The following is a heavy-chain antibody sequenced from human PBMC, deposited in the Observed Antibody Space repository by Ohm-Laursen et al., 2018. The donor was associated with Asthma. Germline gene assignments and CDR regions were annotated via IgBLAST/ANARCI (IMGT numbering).Heavy chain of an antibody. Sequence: SLRLSCAASGFTFSSYGMHWVRQAPGKGLEWVSAISGSGGSTYYADSVKGRFTISRDNSKNTLYLQMNSLRAEDTAVYYCAKDPGYDYIWGSNDYWGQGTLVTVSS. J-gene: IGHJ4*02. V-gene: IGHV3-23*01. CDR3: AKDPGYDYIWGSNDY. CDR2: ISGSGGST. D-gene: IGHD3-16*01. CDR1: GFTFSSYG.